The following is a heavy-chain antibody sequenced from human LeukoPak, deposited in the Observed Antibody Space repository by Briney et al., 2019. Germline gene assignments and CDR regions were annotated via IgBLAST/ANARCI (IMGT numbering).Heavy chain of an antibody. CDR3: ATPDSSGYYYLY. V-gene: IGHV4-34*01. J-gene: IGHJ4*02. Sequence: PSETLSLTCAVYGGSFSGYYWSWIRQPPGKGLEWIGEINHSGSTYYNPSLKSRVTISVDTSKNQFSLKLTSVTAADTAVYYCATPDSSGYYYLYWGQGTLVTVSS. D-gene: IGHD3-22*01. CDR1: GGSFSGYY. CDR2: INHSGST.